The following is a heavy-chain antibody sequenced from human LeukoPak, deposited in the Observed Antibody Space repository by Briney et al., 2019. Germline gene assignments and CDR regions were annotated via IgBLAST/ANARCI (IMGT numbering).Heavy chain of an antibody. D-gene: IGHD2-15*01. J-gene: IGHJ2*01. CDR3: ARVAGGAWYFDL. Sequence: PGGSLRLSCGASGFTFSSYSMNWVRQAPGKGLEWVSSISSSSSYTYYADSLKGRFTISRDNAKNSLYLQMNSLRAEDTALYYCARVAGGAWYFDLWGRGTLVSVSS. V-gene: IGHV3-21*01. CDR1: GFTFSSYS. CDR2: ISSSSSYT.